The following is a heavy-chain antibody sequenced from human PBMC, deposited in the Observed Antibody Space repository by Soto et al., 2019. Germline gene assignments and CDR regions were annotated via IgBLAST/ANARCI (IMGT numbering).Heavy chain of an antibody. D-gene: IGHD1-1*01. J-gene: IGHJ6*02. V-gene: IGHV5-51*01. CDR2: IYPGDSDT. Sequence: GESLKSSGKGAGYSFTSYWIGWVRXMPEKGLEWMGIIYPGDSDTRYSPSFQGQVTISADKSISTAYLQSSSLKASDTAMYYCASTTDLEDYYYGMDVWGQATTVTVSS. CDR1: GYSFTSYW. CDR3: ASTTDLEDYYYGMDV.